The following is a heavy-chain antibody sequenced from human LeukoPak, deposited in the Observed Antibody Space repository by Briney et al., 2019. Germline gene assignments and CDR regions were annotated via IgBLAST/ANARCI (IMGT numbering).Heavy chain of an antibody. Sequence: PSETLSLTCTVSGGSISSSSYYWTWIRQPAGSGLEGIGRIYTSGTTDYNPSLRTRVTISVDASRNQFSLNLSSVTAADTAVYYCARWSGSVTARNYYYYMDVWGEGTTVTVSS. CDR2: IYTSGTT. CDR1: GGSISSSSYY. CDR3: ARWSGSVTARNYYYYMDV. J-gene: IGHJ6*03. V-gene: IGHV4-61*02. D-gene: IGHD6-6*01.